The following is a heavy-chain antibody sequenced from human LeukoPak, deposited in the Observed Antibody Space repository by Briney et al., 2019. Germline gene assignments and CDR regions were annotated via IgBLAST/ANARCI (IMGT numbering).Heavy chain of an antibody. V-gene: IGHV3-21*01. Sequence: PGGSLRLSCAASGFTFSNFAMTWVRQAPGKGLEWVSSIVGSSSTYYADSLKGRFTISRDNAKNSLYLQMNSLRAEDTAVYYCARIGAGSSRDYWGQGTLVTVSS. CDR1: GFTFSNFA. J-gene: IGHJ4*02. D-gene: IGHD6-13*01. CDR3: ARIGAGSSRDY. CDR2: IVGSSST.